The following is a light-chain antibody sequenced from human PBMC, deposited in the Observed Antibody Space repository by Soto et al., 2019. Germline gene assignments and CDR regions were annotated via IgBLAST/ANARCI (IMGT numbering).Light chain of an antibody. V-gene: IGKV1-5*01. CDR2: DAS. CDR3: QQYNSYSWT. J-gene: IGKJ1*01. Sequence: DIQMTQAPSTLSASVVDRVTITCLASQSISYWLAWYQQKPGKAPTLLIYDASTLESGVPSRFSGSGFGTDFTLTISTLQPEDFGTYYCQQYNSYSWTFGQGTKVDIK. CDR1: QSISYW.